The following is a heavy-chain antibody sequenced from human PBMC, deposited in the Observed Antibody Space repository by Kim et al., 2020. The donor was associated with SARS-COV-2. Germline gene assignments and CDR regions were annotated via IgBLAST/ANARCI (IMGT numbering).Heavy chain of an antibody. V-gene: IGHV4-31*03. Sequence: SETLSLTCTVSGGSISSGGYYWSWIRQHPGKGLEWIGYIYYSGSTYYNPSLKSRVTISVDTSKNQFSLKLSSVTAADTAVYYCARSPGIAAADYYFDYWGQGTLVTVSS. CDR3: ARSPGIAAADYYFDY. CDR2: IYYSGST. D-gene: IGHD6-13*01. J-gene: IGHJ4*02. CDR1: GGSISSGGYY.